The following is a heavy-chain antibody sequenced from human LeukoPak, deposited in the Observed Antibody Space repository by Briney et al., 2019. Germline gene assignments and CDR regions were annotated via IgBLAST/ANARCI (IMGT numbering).Heavy chain of an antibody. V-gene: IGHV3-66*01. CDR3: ARDPPAEAINTYA. J-gene: IGHJ5*02. D-gene: IGHD6-13*01. Sequence: GGSLRLSCAASGVTVSNNYMRWVRQAPGKGPEWVSLIYSGGDTFYADAVKGRFTISRDGSKNTLYLQMNSLRAEVTAVYYCARDPPAEAINTYAWGQGTLVTVSS. CDR1: GVTVSNNY. CDR2: IYSGGDT.